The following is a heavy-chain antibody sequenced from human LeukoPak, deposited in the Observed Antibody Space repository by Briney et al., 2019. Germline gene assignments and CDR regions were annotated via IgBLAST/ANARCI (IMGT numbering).Heavy chain of an antibody. J-gene: IGHJ4*02. V-gene: IGHV4-61*02. CDR1: GGSIRSGSYY. CDR2: IYVTGST. D-gene: IGHD6-13*01. CDR3: ASTSSDYTRHWYPYDY. Sequence: TSETLSLTCTVSGGSIRSGSYYWTWIRQPAGKGLEWVGRIYVTGSTNYNHSFKSRVTISLDTSKNQFSLKLNSVTAADTAVYYCASTSSDYTRHWYPYDYWGQGTLVTVSS.